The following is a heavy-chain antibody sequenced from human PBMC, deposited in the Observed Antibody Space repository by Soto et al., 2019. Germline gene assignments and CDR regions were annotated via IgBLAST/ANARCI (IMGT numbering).Heavy chain of an antibody. CDR1: GYTFTSYG. Sequence: QVHLVQSGAEVKKPGASVKVSCKASGYTFTSYGISWMRQAPGQGLEWMGGIIPIFGTANYAQKFQGRVTITADESTSTAYMELSSLRSEDTAVYYCARDAPYDSSGYYFDYWGQGTLVTVSS. CDR3: ARDAPYDSSGYYFDY. J-gene: IGHJ4*02. V-gene: IGHV1-69*13. CDR2: IIPIFGTA. D-gene: IGHD3-22*01.